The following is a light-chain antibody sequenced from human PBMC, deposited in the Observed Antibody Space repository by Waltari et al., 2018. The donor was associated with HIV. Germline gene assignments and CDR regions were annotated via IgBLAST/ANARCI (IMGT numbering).Light chain of an antibody. CDR2: GNT. CDR3: QSYDSSLTGSV. J-gene: IGLJ2*01. CDR1: SSNIGDGYD. V-gene: IGLV1-40*01. Sequence: QSVLTQPPSVSGAPGQRVTISCTGSSSNIGDGYDVHWYQQLPGTAPKLLIYGNTNRPSGVPDRFSGSKSGTSPSLAITGLQAEDEADYYCQSYDSSLTGSVFGGGTKLTVL.